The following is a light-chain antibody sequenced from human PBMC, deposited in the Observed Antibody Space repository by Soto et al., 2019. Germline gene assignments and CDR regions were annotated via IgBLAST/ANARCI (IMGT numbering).Light chain of an antibody. Sequence: QSALTQPASVSGSPGQSITVSCTGTSSDVGGYNYVSWYQQYPGKAPKLMIYDVSNRPSGVSNRFSGSKSGNTASLTISGLQAEDESDYYCSSYTGSSTYVFETGTKLTVL. V-gene: IGLV2-14*01. CDR2: DVS. J-gene: IGLJ1*01. CDR1: SSDVGGYNY. CDR3: SSYTGSSTYV.